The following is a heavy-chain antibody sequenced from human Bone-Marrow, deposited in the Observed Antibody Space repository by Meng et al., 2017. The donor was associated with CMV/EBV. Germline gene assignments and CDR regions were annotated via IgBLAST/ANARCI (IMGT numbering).Heavy chain of an antibody. CDR2: TYYRSKWYN. Sequence: SETLSLTCAISGDSVSSNSAAWNWIRQSPSRGLEWLGRTYYRSKWYNDYAVSVKSRITINPDTSKNQFSLQLNSVTPEDTAVYYCARSVNMVYAIKSPNVDYWGQGTLDTVSS. CDR3: ARSVNMVYAIKSPNVDY. J-gene: IGHJ4*02. V-gene: IGHV6-1*01. CDR1: GDSVSSNSAA. D-gene: IGHD2-8*01.